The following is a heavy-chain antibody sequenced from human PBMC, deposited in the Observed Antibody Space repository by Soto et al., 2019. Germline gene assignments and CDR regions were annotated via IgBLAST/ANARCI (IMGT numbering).Heavy chain of an antibody. J-gene: IGHJ4*02. CDR3: ARADYGDDDY. Sequence: QVQLVQSGPEMKKPGASVTVSCRASGYNFATYTVSWVRQAPGQGLEWIGWIKPYNGDTRCAPKLQDRVTTTTDTSTNTAFLELRSLTSDDTAVYYCARADYGDDDYWGQGTLVTVSS. CDR2: IKPYNGDT. CDR1: GYNFATYT. V-gene: IGHV1-18*01. D-gene: IGHD4-17*01.